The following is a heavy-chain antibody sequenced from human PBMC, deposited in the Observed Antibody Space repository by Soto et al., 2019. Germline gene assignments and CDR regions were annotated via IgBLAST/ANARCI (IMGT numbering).Heavy chain of an antibody. Sequence: PSETLSLTCTVSGGSISSGGYYWSWIRQHPGKGLEWIGYIYYSGSTYYNPSLKSRVTISVDTSKNQFSLKLSSVTAADTAVYYCARDRALYGDYFFDYWGQGTLVTVSS. J-gene: IGHJ4*02. D-gene: IGHD4-17*01. CDR3: ARDRALYGDYFFDY. V-gene: IGHV4-31*03. CDR1: GGSISSGGYY. CDR2: IYYSGST.